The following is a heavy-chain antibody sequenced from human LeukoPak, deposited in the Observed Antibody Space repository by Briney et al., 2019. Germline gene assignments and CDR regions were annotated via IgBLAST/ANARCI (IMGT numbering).Heavy chain of an antibody. CDR2: IKQDGSEK. J-gene: IGHJ4*02. Sequence: GGSLRLSCAASGFTFSSYAMSWVRQAPGKGLEWVANIKQDGSEKYYVDSVKGRFTISRDNAKNSLYLQMNSLRAEDTAVYYCARDRGGDHRDYWGQGTLVTVSS. CDR3: ARDRGGDHRDY. CDR1: GFTFSSYA. V-gene: IGHV3-7*01. D-gene: IGHD2-21*02.